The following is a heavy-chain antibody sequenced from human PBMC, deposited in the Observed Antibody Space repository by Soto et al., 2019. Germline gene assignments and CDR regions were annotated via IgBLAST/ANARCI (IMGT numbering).Heavy chain of an antibody. CDR2: ISGSGGST. J-gene: IGHJ4*02. CDR1: GFTFSSYA. D-gene: IGHD6-19*01. V-gene: IGHV3-23*01. CDR3: AKGANIAVAGLSFDY. Sequence: SLRLSCAASGFTFSSYAMSWVRQAPGKGLEWVSAISGSGGSTYYADSVKDRFTISRDNSKNTLYLQMNSLRAEDTAVYYCAKGANIAVAGLSFDYWGQGTLVTVSS.